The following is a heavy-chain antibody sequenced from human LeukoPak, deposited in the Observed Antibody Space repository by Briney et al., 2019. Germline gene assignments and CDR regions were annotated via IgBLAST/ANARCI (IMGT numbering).Heavy chain of an antibody. D-gene: IGHD1-1*01. J-gene: IGHJ4*02. Sequence: PPETLSLTCTVSGGSISSYYWSWIRQPPGKGLEWIGYIYYSGSTNYNPSLKSRVTISVDTSKNQFSLKLSSVTAADTAVYYCARRREEYRTYYFDYWGQGTLVTVSS. CDR3: ARRREEYRTYYFDY. CDR1: GGSISSYY. V-gene: IGHV4-59*08. CDR2: IYYSGST.